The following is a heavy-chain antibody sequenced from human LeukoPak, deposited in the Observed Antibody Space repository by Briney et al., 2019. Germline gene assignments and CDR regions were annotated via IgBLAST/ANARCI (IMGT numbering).Heavy chain of an antibody. CDR1: GGSISSYY. CDR3: ARHAYGGNSRDNWFDP. CDR2: IYYSGST. J-gene: IGHJ5*02. Sequence: SETLSLTCTVSGGSISSYYWSWIRQPPGKGLEWIGYIYYSGSTNYNPSLKSRVTISVGTSKDQFSLKLSSVTAADTAVYYCARHAYGGNSRDNWFDPWGQGTLVTVSS. D-gene: IGHD4-23*01. V-gene: IGHV4-59*08.